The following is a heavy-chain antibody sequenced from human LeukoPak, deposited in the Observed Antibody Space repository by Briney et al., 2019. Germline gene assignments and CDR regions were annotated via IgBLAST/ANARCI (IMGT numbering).Heavy chain of an antibody. V-gene: IGHV1-69*05. CDR1: GGTFGSYA. CDR3: ARVGYYDSSGYPYYFDY. Sequence: GASVKVSCKASGGTFGSYAISWVRQAPGQGLEWMGGIIPIFGTANYAQKFQGRVTITTDESTSTAYMELSSLRSEDTAVYYCARVGYYDSSGYPYYFDYWGQGTLVTVSS. J-gene: IGHJ4*02. D-gene: IGHD3-22*01. CDR2: IIPIFGTA.